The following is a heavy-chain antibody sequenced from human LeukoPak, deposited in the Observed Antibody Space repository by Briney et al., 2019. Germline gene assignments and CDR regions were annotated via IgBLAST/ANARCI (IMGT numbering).Heavy chain of an antibody. CDR1: GGSISSGSYY. J-gene: IGHJ6*02. CDR3: ARDRVSYHGSGSLASAYYYGLDV. CDR2: IYYSGIT. V-gene: IGHV4-31*03. Sequence: PSETLSLTCTVSGGSISSGSYYWTWIRQHPGKGLEWIGYIYYSGITHYNPSLKSRVTMSIDTSKKQFSLSLSSVTAADTAVYYCARDRVSYHGSGSLASAYYYGLDVWGQGTTVTVSS. D-gene: IGHD3-10*01.